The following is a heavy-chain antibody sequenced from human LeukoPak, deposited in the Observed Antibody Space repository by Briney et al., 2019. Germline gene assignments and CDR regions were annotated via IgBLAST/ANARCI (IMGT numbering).Heavy chain of an antibody. CDR1: GGSISSGGYY. J-gene: IGHJ5*02. D-gene: IGHD2-15*01. CDR3: ARGGCSGGSCYTRKVDWFDP. V-gene: IGHV4-31*03. CDR2: IYYSGST. Sequence: PSETLSLTCTVSGGSISSGGYYWSWIRQHPGKGLEWIGYIYYSGSTYYNPSLKSRVTITVDTSKNQFSLKLSSVTAADTAVYYCARGGCSGGSCYTRKVDWFDPWGQGTLVTVSS.